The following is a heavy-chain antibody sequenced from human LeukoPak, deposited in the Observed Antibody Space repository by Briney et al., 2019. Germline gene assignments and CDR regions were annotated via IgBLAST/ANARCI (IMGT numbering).Heavy chain of an antibody. CDR3: ARGRTGIYDVFDV. Sequence: GGSLRLSCAASGFTFSNYAVHLVRQAPGKGLEWVAVISYDGSNKYYADSVKGRFTIPRDSSKNTLYLQMNSLRAEDTAVYYCARGRTGIYDVFDVWGQGTMVTVSS. D-gene: IGHD5/OR15-5a*01. J-gene: IGHJ3*01. CDR2: ISYDGSNK. V-gene: IGHV3-30-3*01. CDR1: GFTFSNYA.